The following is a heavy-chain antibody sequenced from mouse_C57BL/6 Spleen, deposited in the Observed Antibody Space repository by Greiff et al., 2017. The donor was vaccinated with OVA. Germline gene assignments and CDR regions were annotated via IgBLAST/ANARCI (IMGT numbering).Heavy chain of an antibody. CDR3: AREGSVWFAY. CDR2: INPNNGGT. D-gene: IGHD1-1*01. Sequence: VQLQQSGPELVKPGASVKISCKASGYTFTDYYMNWVKQSHGKSLEWIGDINPNNGGTSYNQKFKGKATLTVDKSSSTAYKELRSLTSEDSAVYYCAREGSVWFAYWGQGTLVTVSA. J-gene: IGHJ3*01. CDR1: GYTFTDYY. V-gene: IGHV1-26*01.